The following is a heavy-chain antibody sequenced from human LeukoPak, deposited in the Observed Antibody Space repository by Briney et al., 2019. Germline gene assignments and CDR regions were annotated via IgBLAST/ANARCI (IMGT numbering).Heavy chain of an antibody. V-gene: IGHV1-2*02. CDR2: INPNSGGT. CDR1: GYTFTGYY. D-gene: IGHD6-13*01. J-gene: IGHJ3*02. CDR3: ARGKYSSSWDAFDI. Sequence: ASVKVSCKASGYTFTGYYMHWVRQAPGQGLEWMGWINPNSGGTSYAQKFQGRVTMTRDTSISTAYMELSRLRSDDTAVYYCARGKYSSSWDAFDIWGQGTMVTVSS.